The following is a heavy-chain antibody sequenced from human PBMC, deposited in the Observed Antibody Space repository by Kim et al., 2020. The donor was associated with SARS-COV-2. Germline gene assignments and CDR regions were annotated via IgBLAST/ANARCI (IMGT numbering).Heavy chain of an antibody. D-gene: IGHD5-12*01. V-gene: IGHV4-31*03. Sequence: SETLSLTCTVSGGSISSGCYYWSWNRQHPGKGLEWIGYIYYSGSTYYNPTLKSRVTISVATSKNQFSLKLSSVTAADTAVYYCARGTTNSGYDWAGFDDWGQGTLVTVSS. CDR2: IYYSGST. J-gene: IGHJ4*02. CDR3: ARGTTNSGYDWAGFDD. CDR1: GGSISSGCYY.